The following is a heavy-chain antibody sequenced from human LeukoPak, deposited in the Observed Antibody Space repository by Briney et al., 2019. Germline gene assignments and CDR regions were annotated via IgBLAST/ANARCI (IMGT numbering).Heavy chain of an antibody. D-gene: IGHD3-10*01. V-gene: IGHV3-9*01. J-gene: IGHJ6*02. CDR1: ESTFDHA. Sequence: GGSLRLSCTASESTFDHAMHWVRQTPGKGLEWVSGIGWNSARTGYAGSVRGRFTISRDNAKNSLYLQMNSLRAEDTALYYCGKDISAGGMDVWGQGTTVTVSS. CDR3: GKDISAGGMDV. CDR2: IGWNSART.